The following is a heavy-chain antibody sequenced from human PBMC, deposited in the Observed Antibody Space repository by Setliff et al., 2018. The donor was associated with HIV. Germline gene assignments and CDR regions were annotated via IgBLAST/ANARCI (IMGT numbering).Heavy chain of an antibody. V-gene: IGHV4-4*07. D-gene: IGHD3-10*01. CDR2: IGSSGTT. Sequence: SETLSLTCTLSGGSFGVYRWSWIRQSAGRGLEWIGRIGSSGTTDYKPSLKGRVAISVDTSRNQFSLRVTSVTAADTAVYFCARDRHSSGLGSYGPWGPGILVTVSS. CDR3: ARDRHSSGLGSYGP. CDR1: GGSFGVYR. J-gene: IGHJ5*02.